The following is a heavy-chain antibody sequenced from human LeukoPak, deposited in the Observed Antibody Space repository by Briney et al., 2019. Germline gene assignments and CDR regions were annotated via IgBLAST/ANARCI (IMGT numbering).Heavy chain of an antibody. V-gene: IGHV3-15*01. CDR2: IKSKTDGGTT. CDR1: GFTFSNAW. D-gene: IGHD3-10*01. J-gene: IGHJ4*02. CDR3: TTILLWFGELFEDFDY. Sequence: GGSLRLSCAASGFTFSNAWMSWVRQAPGKGLEWVGRIKSKTDGGTTDYAAPVKGRFTISRDDSKNTLYLQMNSLKTEDTAVYYCTTILLWFGELFEDFDYWGQGTLVTVSS.